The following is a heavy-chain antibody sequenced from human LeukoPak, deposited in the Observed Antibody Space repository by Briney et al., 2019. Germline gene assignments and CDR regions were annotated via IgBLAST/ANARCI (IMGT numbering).Heavy chain of an antibody. CDR2: ISGDGGST. CDR3: EAARPVDYYYYMDV. V-gene: IGHV3-43*02. J-gene: IGHJ6*03. CDR1: GLTFDDYA. Sequence: PGGSLRLSCAASGLTFDDYAMHWVRQAPGKGLEWVSLISGDGGSTYYADSVKGRFTISRDNSKNSLYLQMNSLRTEDTALYYCEAARPVDYYYYMDVWGKGTTVAVPS. D-gene: IGHD6-6*01.